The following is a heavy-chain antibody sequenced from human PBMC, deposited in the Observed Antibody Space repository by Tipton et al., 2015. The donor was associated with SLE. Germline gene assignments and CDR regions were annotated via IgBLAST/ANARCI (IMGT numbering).Heavy chain of an antibody. V-gene: IGHV4-59*11. Sequence: TLSLTCTVSGASITRHYWSWIRQPPGKGLEWIGHIYYSGSTNYNPSLKSRVTMSLDSSKNQLSLRLSSVTAADTAVYYCARDRGGSSWFFDYWGLGTLVTVSS. CDR2: IYYSGST. CDR1: GASITRHY. J-gene: IGHJ4*02. CDR3: ARDRGGSSWFFDY. D-gene: IGHD6-13*01.